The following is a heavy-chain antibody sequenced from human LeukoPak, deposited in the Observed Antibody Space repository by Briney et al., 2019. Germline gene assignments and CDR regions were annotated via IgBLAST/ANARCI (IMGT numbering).Heavy chain of an antibody. CDR3: GTHAGRTGSDD. D-gene: IGHD3/OR15-3a*01. V-gene: IGHV3-11*01. CDR2: ISGSGNDI. J-gene: IGHJ4*02. CDR1: GFIFSGYY. Sequence: PGGSLRLSCAISGFIFSGYYMSWIRHAPGKGLEWVSYISGSGNDISYADSVKGRFTISRDNAKGSLYLQMNSLRAADTAVYYCGTHAGRTGSDDWGQGTLVTVSS.